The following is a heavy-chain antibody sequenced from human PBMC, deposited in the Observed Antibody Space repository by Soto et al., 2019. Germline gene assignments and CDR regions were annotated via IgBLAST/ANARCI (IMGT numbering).Heavy chain of an antibody. CDR1: GFTFSSYG. CDR3: AKEVGVSGSYYIRSSYYVDY. D-gene: IGHD1-26*01. V-gene: IGHV3-30*18. CDR2: ISYDGSNT. Sequence: QVQLVESGGGVVQPGRSLRLSCVASGFTFSSYGMHWVRQAPGKGLEWVAIISYDGSNTYYADSVKGRFTISRDNSKNTLYLQMNSLRAEDTSVYYCAKEVGVSGSYYIRSSYYVDYWGQGTLVTVSS. J-gene: IGHJ4*02.